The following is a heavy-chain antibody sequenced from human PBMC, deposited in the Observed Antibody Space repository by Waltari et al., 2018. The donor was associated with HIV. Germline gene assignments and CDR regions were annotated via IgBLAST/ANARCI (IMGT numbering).Heavy chain of an antibody. CDR1: GFPFSSYW. CDR2: INSDGSST. J-gene: IGHJ4*02. CDR3: ASFPINDYNNKRLGY. V-gene: IGHV3-74*01. D-gene: IGHD4-4*01. Sequence: VELVESGGGLVQPGGCRRPPCADTGFPFSSYWMHWVRHGPWKGLMGVSRINSDGSSTTYAGSVKCRFTISRDNAKNTLYLQMNSLSAEDTAVYYCASFPINDYNNKRLGYWGQGTLVTVSS.